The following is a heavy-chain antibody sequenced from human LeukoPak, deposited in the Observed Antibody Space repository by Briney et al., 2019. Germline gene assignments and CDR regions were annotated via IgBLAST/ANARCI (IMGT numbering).Heavy chain of an antibody. CDR2: ISGRSGET. CDR1: GFTFTTHA. V-gene: IGHV3-23*01. D-gene: IGHD5-18*01. J-gene: IGHJ4*02. Sequence: GGSLRLSCAASGFTFTTHAMSWVRQAPGRGLEWISVISGRSGETHYADSAKGRFTISRDNSRSMVFLHMSSLRADDTAVYYCVKDQDMNTAMVFDYWGQGTLVTVSS. CDR3: VKDQDMNTAMVFDY.